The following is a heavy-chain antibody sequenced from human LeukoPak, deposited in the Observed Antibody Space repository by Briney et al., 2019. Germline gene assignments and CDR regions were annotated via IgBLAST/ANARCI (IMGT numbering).Heavy chain of an antibody. V-gene: IGHV1-2*02. CDR2: INPNSGGT. J-gene: IGHJ4*02. CDR1: GYTFTGYY. D-gene: IGHD3-22*01. Sequence: GASVKVSCKASGYTFTGYYMHWVRQAPGQGLEWMGWINPNSGGTNYAQKFQGRVTMTRDTSISTAYMELSRLGSDDTAVYYCARGSQYYYDSSGYLDDYWGQGTLVTVSS. CDR3: ARGSQYYYDSSGYLDDY.